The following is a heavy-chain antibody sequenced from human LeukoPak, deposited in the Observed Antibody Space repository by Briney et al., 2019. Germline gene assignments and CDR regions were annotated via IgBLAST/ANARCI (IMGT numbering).Heavy chain of an antibody. V-gene: IGHV4-39*07. Sequence: SETLSLTCTVSGVSISSSSYYWGWIRQPPGKGLEWIGNMYDSENTYYNTSLKSRVTISVDTSKNQFSLKLNSVTTADTAVYYCARGIQLWLMSRRYFDYWGQGILVTVSS. J-gene: IGHJ4*02. CDR3: ARGIQLWLMSRRYFDY. CDR2: MYDSENT. CDR1: GVSISSSSYY. D-gene: IGHD5-18*01.